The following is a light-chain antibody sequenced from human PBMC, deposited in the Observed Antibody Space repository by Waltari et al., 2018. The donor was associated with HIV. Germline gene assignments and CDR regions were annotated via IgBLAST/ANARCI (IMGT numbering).Light chain of an antibody. CDR3: QQYGSSPQT. CDR2: GAS. CDR1: QSVGSTY. V-gene: IGKV3-20*01. J-gene: IGKJ1*01. Sequence: EIVLTQSPGTLSLSPGDRATLSCRASQSVGSTYLAWYQQKSGQAPRLLFYGASSRATGIPDRFSGSGSGTDFTLTISRLGPEDFAVYCCQQYGSSPQTFGQGTKVDIK.